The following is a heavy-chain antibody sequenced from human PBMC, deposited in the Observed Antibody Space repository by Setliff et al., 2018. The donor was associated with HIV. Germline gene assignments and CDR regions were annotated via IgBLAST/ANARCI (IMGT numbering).Heavy chain of an antibody. CDR3: ARGYGAAGGGY. D-gene: IGHD6-25*01. CDR1: GGSISSYY. V-gene: IGHV4-59*08. J-gene: IGHJ4*02. CDR2: IYYCGST. Sequence: SETLSLTCKVSGGSISSYYWSWIRQPPGKGLEWIGYIYYCGSTNYNPSLRSRVTISVDTSKNLFSLKLSSVTAADTAVYYCARGYGAAGGGYWGQGTLVTVSS.